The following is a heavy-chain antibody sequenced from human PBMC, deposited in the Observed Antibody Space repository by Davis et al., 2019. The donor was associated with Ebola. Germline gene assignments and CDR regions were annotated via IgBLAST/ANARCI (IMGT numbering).Heavy chain of an antibody. CDR3: ARVECSSTSCYIGSFDY. CDR1: GYTFTGYY. Sequence: ASVKVSCKASGYTFTGYYMHWVRQAPGQGLEWMGWINPNSGGTNYAQKFQGRVTMTRDTSISTAYMELSRLRSDDTAVYYCARVECSSTSCYIGSFDYWGQGTLVTVSS. CDR2: INPNSGGT. V-gene: IGHV1-2*02. D-gene: IGHD2-2*02. J-gene: IGHJ4*02.